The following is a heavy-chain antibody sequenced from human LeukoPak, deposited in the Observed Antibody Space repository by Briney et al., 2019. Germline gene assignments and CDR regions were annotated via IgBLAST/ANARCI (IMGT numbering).Heavy chain of an antibody. V-gene: IGHV4-39*01. CDR3: ARQPSGSYPAAMDV. J-gene: IGHJ6*02. CDR2: MYYGGNT. Sequence: PSETLSLTCTVSGDSTSSSNYYWGWIRQPPGKGLEWIGSMYYGGNTYYNPSLKSRVTISVDKSKNQVSLKLSSVTAADTAVYYCARQPSGSYPAAMDVWGQGTTVTVS. D-gene: IGHD1-26*01. CDR1: GDSTSSSNYY.